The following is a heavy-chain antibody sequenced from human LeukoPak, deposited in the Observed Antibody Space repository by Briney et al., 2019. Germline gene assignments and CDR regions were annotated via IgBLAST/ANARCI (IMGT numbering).Heavy chain of an antibody. Sequence: PPETLSLTCAVYGGSFSGYYWSWIRQPPGKGLEWIGEINHSGSTNYNPSLKSRVTISVDTSKNQFSLKLSSVTAADTAVYYCARIRTRKWFGEFPWYFDYWGQGTLVTVSS. CDR2: INHSGST. CDR1: GGSFSGYY. J-gene: IGHJ4*02. V-gene: IGHV4-34*01. D-gene: IGHD3-10*01. CDR3: ARIRTRKWFGEFPWYFDY.